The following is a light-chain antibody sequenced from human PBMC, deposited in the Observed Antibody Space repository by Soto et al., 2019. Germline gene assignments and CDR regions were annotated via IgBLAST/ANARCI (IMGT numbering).Light chain of an antibody. J-gene: IGKJ4*01. CDR1: QDISNY. V-gene: IGKV1-39*01. CDR2: AAS. Sequence: DVQLTQSPSFMSASVGDRVTITCRASQDISNYLNWYQQKPGKAPQLLIYAASSFHSGVPSRFSPSGSGTDFTLTITSLQPEDFATYFCQQSYSTLLTFGGGTKVDIK. CDR3: QQSYSTLLT.